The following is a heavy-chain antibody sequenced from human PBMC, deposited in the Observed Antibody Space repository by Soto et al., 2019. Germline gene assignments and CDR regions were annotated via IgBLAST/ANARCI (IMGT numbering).Heavy chain of an antibody. V-gene: IGHV1-69*13. CDR3: ARGVYDFWSGYRKPNYYYGMDV. CDR2: IIPIFGTA. J-gene: IGHJ6*02. CDR1: GGTFSSCA. Sequence: GASVKVSCEACGGTFSSCASRWVRQAPGQGLEWMGGIIPIFGTANYAQKFQGRVTITADESTSTAYMELSSLRSEDTAVYYCARGVYDFWSGYRKPNYYYGMDVWGQGTTVTISS. D-gene: IGHD3-3*01.